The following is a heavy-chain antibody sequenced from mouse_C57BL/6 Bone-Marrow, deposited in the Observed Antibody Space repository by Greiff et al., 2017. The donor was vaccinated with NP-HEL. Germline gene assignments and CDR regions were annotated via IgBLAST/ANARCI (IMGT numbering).Heavy chain of an antibody. CDR2: IDPNNGGT. V-gene: IGHV1-26*01. Sequence: EVQLQQSGPELVKPGASVKISCKASGYTFTDYYMNWVKQSHGKSLEWIGDIDPNNGGTSYNQKFKGKATLTVDKSSSTAYMELRSLTSEDSAVYYCARSGGSSYEGYFDYWGQGTTLTVSS. D-gene: IGHD1-1*01. J-gene: IGHJ2*01. CDR3: ARSGGSSYEGYFDY. CDR1: GYTFTDYY.